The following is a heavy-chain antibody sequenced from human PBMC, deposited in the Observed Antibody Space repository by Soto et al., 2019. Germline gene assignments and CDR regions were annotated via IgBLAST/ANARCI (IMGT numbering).Heavy chain of an antibody. D-gene: IGHD3-10*01. CDR1: GGTFSPYT. Sequence: QVQLVQSGAEVKKPGSSVKVSCKASGGTFSPYTINWVRQAPGKGLGWMGRIIPFHGVTNYAQKFQARVTITADKSTSTAYMELSGLRFEDTAMYYCTRDWEITVSTWSFGGFWVRGTLVTVSS. CDR2: IIPFHGVT. CDR3: TRDWEITVSTWSFGGF. V-gene: IGHV1-69*08. J-gene: IGHJ4*02.